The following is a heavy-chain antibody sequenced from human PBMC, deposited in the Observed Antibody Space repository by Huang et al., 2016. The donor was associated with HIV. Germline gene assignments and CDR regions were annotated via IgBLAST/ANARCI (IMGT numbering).Heavy chain of an antibody. J-gene: IGHJ1*01. CDR3: ARTGVAVSDDPEYFQH. Sequence: QESGPGLVGPSETLSLTCAVSGDSFKSNTFYWGWIRRPPGKSLEWVGGIYYSGTTYEIPGVKRRARISVDASKNRIFLHLRSVPAADTGVYYCARTGVAVSDDPEYFQHWGQGALVTIS. CDR2: IYYSGTT. CDR1: GDSFKSNTFY. V-gene: IGHV4-39*02. D-gene: IGHD3-3*01.